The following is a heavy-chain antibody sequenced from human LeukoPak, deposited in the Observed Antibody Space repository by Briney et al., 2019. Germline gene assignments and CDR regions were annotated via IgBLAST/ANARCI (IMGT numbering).Heavy chain of an antibody. CDR1: GFTFSSYE. CDR2: ISSSGSTI. Sequence: GGSLRLYCAASGFTFSSYEMNWVCQDPGKGLEWVSYISSSGSTIYYADSVKGRFTISRDSAKNSLYLQMNSLRAEDTAVYYCARWVPACYYVDYLGQGTLVTVSS. D-gene: IGHD1-26*01. V-gene: IGHV3-48*03. J-gene: IGHJ4*02. CDR3: ARWVPACYYVDY.